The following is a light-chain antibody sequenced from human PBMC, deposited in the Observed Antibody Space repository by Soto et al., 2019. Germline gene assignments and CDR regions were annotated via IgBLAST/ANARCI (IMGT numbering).Light chain of an antibody. J-gene: IGLJ2*01. CDR2: DVD. V-gene: IGLV2-14*01. CDR3: SSYTSTSTVI. Sequence: QSVLTQPASVSGSPGQSITLSCGGTYDDIGSYTYVAWYQHHPGLAPRLMIYDVDNRPSGVSNRFSGSRSGNTASLTISDLRSEDEATYFCSSYTSTSTVIFGGGTKVTVL. CDR1: YDDIGSYTY.